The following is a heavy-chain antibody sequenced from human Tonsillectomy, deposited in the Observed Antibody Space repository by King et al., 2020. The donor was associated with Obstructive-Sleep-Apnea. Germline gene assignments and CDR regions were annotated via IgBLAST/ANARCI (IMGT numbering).Heavy chain of an antibody. Sequence: VQLVQSGGVVVQPGGSLRLSCAASGFTFYDYSMSWVRQAPGRGLEWVSLITWDGGSTYYADSVKGRFTISRDNSKNSLYLQMNSLRIVDAALYYCAKDNGKYRYGVELDHWGQGTLVTVSS. J-gene: IGHJ4*02. CDR2: ITWDGGST. V-gene: IGHV3-43*01. D-gene: IGHD2-8*01. CDR3: AKDNGKYRYGVELDH. CDR1: GFTFYDYS.